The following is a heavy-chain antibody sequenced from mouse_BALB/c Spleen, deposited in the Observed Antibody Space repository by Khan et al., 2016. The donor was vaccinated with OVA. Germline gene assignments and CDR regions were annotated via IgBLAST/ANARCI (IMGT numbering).Heavy chain of an antibody. J-gene: IGHJ4*01. CDR1: GYTFTNYG. CDR3: ARPPYFSYTRDH. D-gene: IGHD2-10*01. Sequence: QIQLVQSGPELKKPGETVKISCKASGYTFTNYGMNWVKQSPGKALKWMGWINTYTGEPTYADDFTGRFAFSLETSASTSYLQINNLKNEDTATYFCARPPYFSYTRDHWGQGTSVTVSS. CDR2: INTYTGEP. V-gene: IGHV9-3-1*01.